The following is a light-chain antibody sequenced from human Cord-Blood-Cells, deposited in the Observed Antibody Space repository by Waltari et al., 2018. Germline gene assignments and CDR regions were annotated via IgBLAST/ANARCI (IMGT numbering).Light chain of an antibody. Sequence: SALTQPASVSGSPGQSITISCTGTSSDDGGYNYVSWYQQHPGKAPKLMIYDVSNRPSGFSNRFSGSKSGNTASLTISGLQAEDEADYYCSSYTSSSTLVFGGGTKLTVL. CDR1: SSDDGGYNY. CDR3: SSYTSSSTLV. V-gene: IGLV2-14*01. CDR2: DVS. J-gene: IGLJ2*01.